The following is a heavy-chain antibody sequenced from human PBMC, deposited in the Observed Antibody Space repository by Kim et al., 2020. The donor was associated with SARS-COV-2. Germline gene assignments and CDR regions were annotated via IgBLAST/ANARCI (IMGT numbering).Heavy chain of an antibody. V-gene: IGHV3-33*01. Sequence: GGSLRLSCAASGFTFSSYGMHWVRQAPGKGLEWVAVIWYDGSNKYYADSVKGRFTISRDNSKNTLYLQMNSLRAEDTAVYYCARENYYDSSGFSYYFDYWGQGTLVNVSS. CDR3: ARENYYDSSGFSYYFDY. J-gene: IGHJ4*02. CDR2: IWYDGSNK. D-gene: IGHD3-22*01. CDR1: GFTFSSYG.